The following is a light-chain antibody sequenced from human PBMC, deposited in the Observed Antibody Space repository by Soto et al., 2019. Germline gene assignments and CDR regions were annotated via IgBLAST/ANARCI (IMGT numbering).Light chain of an antibody. J-gene: IGLJ1*01. CDR3: SSYTSSSTISV. Sequence: QSVLTQPASVSGSPGQSITISCTGTSSDVGGYNYVSWYQQHPGKAPKLMIYEVSNRPSGVSNRFSGSKSGNTASLTISGLQAEDEADYYCSSYTSSSTISVFGNGTKVTVL. CDR2: EVS. V-gene: IGLV2-14*01. CDR1: SSDVGGYNY.